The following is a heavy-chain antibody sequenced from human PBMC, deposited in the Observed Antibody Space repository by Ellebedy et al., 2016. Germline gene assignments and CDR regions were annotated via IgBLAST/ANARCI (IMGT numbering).Heavy chain of an antibody. Sequence: SETLSLTCIVSGGAISSSDSYWSWIRQPPGKGLEWIGYISYSGSTYYTPSLKSRVSISADTTKNQFSLRLSSVTAADTAVYFCARGDSSSSRVYYWGQGTLVTVSS. CDR2: ISYSGST. CDR3: ARGDSSSSRVYY. V-gene: IGHV4-30-4*01. J-gene: IGHJ4*02. D-gene: IGHD6-6*01. CDR1: GGAISSSDSY.